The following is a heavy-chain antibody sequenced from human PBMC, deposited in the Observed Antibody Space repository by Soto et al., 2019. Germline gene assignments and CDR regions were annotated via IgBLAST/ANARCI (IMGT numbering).Heavy chain of an antibody. Sequence: GGSLRLSCAASGFTFSDYYMSWIRQAPGKGLEWVASISGSGGTTNHADSVKGRFSISRDNSKNTLYLQMNSLRGEDTGVYYCAKDRDNTLFATPASWGQGMLVTVS. CDR3: AKDRDNTLFATPAS. J-gene: IGHJ5*02. D-gene: IGHD3-3*01. CDR1: GFTFSDYY. V-gene: IGHV3-23*01. CDR2: ISGSGGTT.